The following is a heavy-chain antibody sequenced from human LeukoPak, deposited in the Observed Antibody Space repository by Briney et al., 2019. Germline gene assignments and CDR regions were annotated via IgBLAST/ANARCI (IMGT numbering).Heavy chain of an antibody. Sequence: SETLSLTGAVYGGSFSGYYWSWIRQPPGKGLEWIGEINHSGSTNYNPSLKSRVTISVDTSKNQFSLKLSSVTAADTAVYYCARGWGAVALDYWGQGTLVTVSS. V-gene: IGHV4-34*01. J-gene: IGHJ4*02. CDR3: ARGWGAVALDY. CDR1: GGSFSGYY. D-gene: IGHD6-19*01. CDR2: INHSGST.